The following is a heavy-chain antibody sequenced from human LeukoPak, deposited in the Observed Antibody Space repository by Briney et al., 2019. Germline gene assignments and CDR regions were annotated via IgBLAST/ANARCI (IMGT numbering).Heavy chain of an antibody. J-gene: IGHJ4*02. Sequence: SVKVSCKASGGTFSSYAISWVRQAPGQGLEWMGRIIPILGIANYAQKFQGRVTITADKSTSTAYMELSSLRSEDTAVYYCASTLGLNYYGSGIVDFDYWGQGTPVTVSS. CDR1: GGTFSSYA. CDR3: ASTLGLNYYGSGIVDFDY. D-gene: IGHD3-10*01. V-gene: IGHV1-69*04. CDR2: IIPILGIA.